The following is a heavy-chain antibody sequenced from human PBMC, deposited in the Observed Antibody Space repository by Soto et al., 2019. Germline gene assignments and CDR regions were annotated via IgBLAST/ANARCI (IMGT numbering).Heavy chain of an antibody. CDR1: GAPISSSSYY. Sequence: PSETLSLTSTVSGAPISSSSYYWGWIRQPPGKGLNWIRRIYYSGRTYYIPSLTSGVTISVDTSNSQFSVRMSSVTAADKAVYYFEILNVGLLRFGEQPPYYFDNWGQATLITVTS. D-gene: IGHD3-10*01. CDR2: IYYSGRT. J-gene: IGHJ4*02. CDR3: EILNVGLLRFGEQPPYYFDN. V-gene: IGHV4-39*01.